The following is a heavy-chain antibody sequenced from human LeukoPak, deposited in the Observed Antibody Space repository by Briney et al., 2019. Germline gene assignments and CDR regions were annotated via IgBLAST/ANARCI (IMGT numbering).Heavy chain of an antibody. CDR1: AFTFSSYW. V-gene: IGHV3-7*01. Sequence: GGSLRLSCAASAFTFSSYWMSWVRQAPGKGLEWVANIKQDGSEKYYVDSVKGRFTISRDNAKNSLYLQMNSLRAEDTAVYYCARVEGFTIFGYYYYYMDVWGKGTTVTVSS. CDR3: ARVEGFTIFGYYYYYMDV. D-gene: IGHD3-3*01. J-gene: IGHJ6*03. CDR2: IKQDGSEK.